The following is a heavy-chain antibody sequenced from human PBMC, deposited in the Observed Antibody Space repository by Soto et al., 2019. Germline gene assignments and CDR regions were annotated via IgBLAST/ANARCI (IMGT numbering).Heavy chain of an antibody. D-gene: IGHD6-19*01. CDR1: GFTFSSYA. CDR3: ARDTSSGWPHNWFDP. Sequence: QVQLVESGGGVVQPGRSLRLSCAASGFTFSSYAMHWVRQAPGKGLEWVAVISYDGSNKYYADSVKGRFTISRDNSKNKLYLQMNSLRAEDTAVYYCARDTSSGWPHNWFDPWGQGTLVTVSS. V-gene: IGHV3-30-3*01. CDR2: ISYDGSNK. J-gene: IGHJ5*02.